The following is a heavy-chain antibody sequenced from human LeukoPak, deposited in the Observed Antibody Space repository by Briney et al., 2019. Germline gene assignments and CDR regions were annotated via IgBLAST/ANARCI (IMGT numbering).Heavy chain of an antibody. CDR3: TTVLYYYDSSGYYYDY. V-gene: IGHV3-15*01. CDR2: IISKTDGGTT. J-gene: IGHJ4*02. D-gene: IGHD3-22*01. Sequence: GGPLRLSCAASGLTFSNPWMSWVRQAPGKGLEWVGRIISKTDGGTTDSDAPAKGRFTISRDDSKNTLYLQRNSLKTEDTAVYYCTTVLYYYDSSGYYYDYWGQGTLVTVSS. CDR1: GLTFSNPW.